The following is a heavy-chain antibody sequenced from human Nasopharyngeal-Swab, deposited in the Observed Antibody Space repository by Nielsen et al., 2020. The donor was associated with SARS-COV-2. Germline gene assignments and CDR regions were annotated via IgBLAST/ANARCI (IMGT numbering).Heavy chain of an antibody. CDR2: ISSSSSYI. D-gene: IGHD6-13*01. V-gene: IGHV3-21*01. Sequence: GESLKISCAASGFTFSSYSMNWVRQAPGKGLEWVSSISSSSSYIYYADSVKGRFTISRDNAKNSLSLQMNSLRAEDTAVYYCARDSSSWYDYCDYWGQGTLVTVSS. CDR1: GFTFSSYS. J-gene: IGHJ4*02. CDR3: ARDSSSWYDYCDY.